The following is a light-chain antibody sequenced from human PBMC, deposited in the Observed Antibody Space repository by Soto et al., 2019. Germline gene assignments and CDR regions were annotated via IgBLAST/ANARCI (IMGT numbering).Light chain of an antibody. V-gene: IGLV1-40*01. CDR2: GNS. CDR1: SSNIGAGYD. Sequence: QSALTQPPSVSGAPGHRVTISCTGSSSNIGAGYDVHWYQQFPGTAPKLLIYGNSNRPSGAPDRFSGSKSGTSASLAITGLQAEDEADYYCQSYDSSLSGSYVFGTGTKSP. J-gene: IGLJ1*01. CDR3: QSYDSSLSGSYV.